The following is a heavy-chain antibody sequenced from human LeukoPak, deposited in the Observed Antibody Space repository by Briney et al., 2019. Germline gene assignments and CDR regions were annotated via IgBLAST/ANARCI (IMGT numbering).Heavy chain of an antibody. V-gene: IGHV4-38-2*02. J-gene: IGHJ4*02. D-gene: IGHD6-13*01. CDR2: IFHNGNT. CDR1: GYSISSDYY. CDR3: ARLYSSSWYLDY. Sequence: PSETLSLTCTVSGYSISSDYYWGWIRQPPGKGLEWIGNIFHNGNTYYNPSLKSRVTMSIDTSKKQFSLKLSSVTAADTAVYYCARLYSSSWYLDYWGQGTLVTVSS.